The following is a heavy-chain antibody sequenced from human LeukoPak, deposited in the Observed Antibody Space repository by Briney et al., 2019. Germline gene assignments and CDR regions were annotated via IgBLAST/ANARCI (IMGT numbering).Heavy chain of an antibody. CDR1: GESFSGYY. CDR3: ARGAKRGYTGYDYPYYFDY. CDR2: IHHSGSA. V-gene: IGHV4-34*01. D-gene: IGHD5-12*01. J-gene: IGHJ4*02. Sequence: SETLSLTCAVYGESFSGYYWSWIRQPPGKGLKWIGEIHHSGSANYNPSLKSRVTISVDTSKSQFSLKLSSVTAADTGVYYCARGAKRGYTGYDYPYYFDYWGQGTLVTVSS.